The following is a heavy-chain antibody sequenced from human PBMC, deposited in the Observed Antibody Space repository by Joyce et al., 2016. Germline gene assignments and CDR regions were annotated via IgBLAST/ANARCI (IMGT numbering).Heavy chain of an antibody. CDR2: IRAGNGIT. J-gene: IGHJ4*02. Sequence: QVLLVQSGPAQKEPGALMTLSCKTSGYSFTNYAVHWVRQAPGQGLEWMGRIRAGNGITKFSQKFNDKVSITTDTSASTVYMEMRGLTSADTATYYCTRSLPHGDGDKRATDIWGQGTLVTVSS. D-gene: IGHD7-27*01. CDR3: TRSLPHGDGDKRATDI. V-gene: IGHV1-3*05. CDR1: GYSFTNYA.